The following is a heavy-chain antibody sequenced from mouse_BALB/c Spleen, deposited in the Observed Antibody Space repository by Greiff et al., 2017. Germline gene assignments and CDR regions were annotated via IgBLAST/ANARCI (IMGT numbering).Heavy chain of an antibody. V-gene: IGHV5-6*01. CDR2: ISSGGSYT. D-gene: IGHD1-1*01. Sequence: EVKLVESGGDLVKPGGSLKLSCAASGFTFSSYGMSWVRQTPDKRLEWVATISSGGSYTYYPDSVKGRFTISRDNAKNTLYLQMSSLKSEDTAMYYCARDYGSSTGAMDYWGQGTSVTVSS. CDR3: ARDYGSSTGAMDY. J-gene: IGHJ4*01. CDR1: GFTFSSYG.